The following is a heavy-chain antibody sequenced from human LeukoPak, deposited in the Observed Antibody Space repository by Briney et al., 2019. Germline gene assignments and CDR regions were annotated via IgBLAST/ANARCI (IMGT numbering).Heavy chain of an antibody. CDR3: ARWGSSGSDAFDI. CDR2: INPNSGGT. D-gene: IGHD3-22*01. Sequence: ASVKVSCKASGYTFTGYYMHWVRQAPGQGLEWMGWINPNSGGTNYAQKFQGWVTMTRDTSISTAYMELSRLRSDDTAVYYCARWGSSGSDAFDIWGQGTMVTVSS. V-gene: IGHV1-2*04. CDR1: GYTFTGYY. J-gene: IGHJ3*02.